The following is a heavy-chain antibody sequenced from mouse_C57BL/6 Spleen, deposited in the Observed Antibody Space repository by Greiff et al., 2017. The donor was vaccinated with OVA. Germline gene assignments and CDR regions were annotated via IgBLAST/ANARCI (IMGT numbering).Heavy chain of an antibody. CDR1: GFTFSDYG. V-gene: IGHV5-17*01. D-gene: IGHD1-1*01. CDR2: ISSGSSTI. J-gene: IGHJ1*03. CDR3: ARSLITTVVDWYFDV. Sequence: EVMLVESGGGLVKPGGSLKLSCAASGFTFSDYGMHWVRQAPEKGLEWVAYISSGSSTIYYADTVKGRFTISRDNAKNTLFLQMTSLRSEDTAMYYCARSLITTVVDWYFDVWGTGTTVTVSS.